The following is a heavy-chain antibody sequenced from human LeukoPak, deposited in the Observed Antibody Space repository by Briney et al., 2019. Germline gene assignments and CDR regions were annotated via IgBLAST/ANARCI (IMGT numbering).Heavy chain of an antibody. V-gene: IGHV1-69*05. CDR3: ASTRNGDFWSGYQTFDY. CDR2: IIPIFGTA. CDR1: GGTFNSYA. Sequence: SVKVSCKASGGTFNSYAISWVRQAPGQGLEWMGRIIPIFGTANYAQKFQGRVTITTDESTSTAYMELSSLRSEDTAVYYCASTRNGDFWSGYQTFDYWGQGTLVTVSS. D-gene: IGHD3-3*01. J-gene: IGHJ4*02.